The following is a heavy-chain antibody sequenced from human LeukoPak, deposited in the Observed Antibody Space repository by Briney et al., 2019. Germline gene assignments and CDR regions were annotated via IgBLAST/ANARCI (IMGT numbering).Heavy chain of an antibody. J-gene: IGHJ4*02. CDR2: ISGNGGST. CDR3: AKDLYYYGSGSYQDY. V-gene: IGHV3-23*01. CDR1: GFTFSNYG. Sequence: GTSLRLSCAASGFTFSNYGMHWVRQAPGKGLEWVSSISGNGGSTYYADSVKGRFTISRDNSKNTLYLQLNSLRAEDTAVYYCAKDLYYYGSGSYQDYWGQGTLVTVSS. D-gene: IGHD3-10*01.